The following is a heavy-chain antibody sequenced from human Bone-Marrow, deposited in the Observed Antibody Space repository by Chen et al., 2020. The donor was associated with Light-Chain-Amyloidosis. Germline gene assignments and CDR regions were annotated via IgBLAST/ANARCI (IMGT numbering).Heavy chain of an antibody. V-gene: IGHV1-18*04. J-gene: IGHJ4*02. CDR3: ARMEGPYYYDSSGLVY. CDR2: ISAYNGYT. Sequence: VQLVPSGAEGKKPGASVEGSCKASGYTFTNYVIYWVRQAPGQGLEWMGWISAYNGYTNYAQNLQGRVTMTTDTSTHTAYMELRSLRSDDTAVYYCARMEGPYYYDSSGLVYWGQGTLVTVSS. D-gene: IGHD3-22*01. CDR1: GYTFTNYV.